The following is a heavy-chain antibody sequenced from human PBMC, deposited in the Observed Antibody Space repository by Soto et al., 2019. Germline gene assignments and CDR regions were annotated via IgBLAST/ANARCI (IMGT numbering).Heavy chain of an antibody. J-gene: IGHJ6*02. V-gene: IGHV3-30*18. CDR2: ISYDGSNK. Sequence: AGGSLRLSCAASGFTFSSYGMHWVRQAPGKGLEWVAVISYDGSNKYYADSVKGRFTISRDNSKNTLYLQMNSLRAEDTAVYYCAKEKSVVVPAAIYYYYGMDVWGQGTTVTVSS. CDR3: AKEKSVVVPAAIYYYYGMDV. CDR1: GFTFSSYG. D-gene: IGHD2-2*01.